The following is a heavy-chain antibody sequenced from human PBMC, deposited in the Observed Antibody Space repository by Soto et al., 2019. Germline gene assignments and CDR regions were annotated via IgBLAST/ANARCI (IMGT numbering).Heavy chain of an antibody. CDR3: AKVVVAATWLYYYMDV. CDR2: ISYDGSNK. V-gene: IGHV3-30*18. J-gene: IGHJ6*03. D-gene: IGHD2-15*01. Sequence: QVQLVESGGGVVQPGRSLRLSCAASGFTFSSYGMHWVRQAPGKGLEWVAVISYDGSNKYYADSVKGRFTISRDNSKNPLYLQMNSLRAEDTAVYYCAKVVVAATWLYYYMDVWGKGTTVTVSS. CDR1: GFTFSSYG.